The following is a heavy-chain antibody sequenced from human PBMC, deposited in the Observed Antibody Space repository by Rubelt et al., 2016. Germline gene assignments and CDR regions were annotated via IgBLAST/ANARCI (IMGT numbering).Heavy chain of an antibody. Sequence: EVQLVQSGAEVKKPGESLRISCKGSGYSFTSYWISWVRQMPGKGLEWMGRIDPSDSYTNYSPSVQGTVTSSADKSISTAYLQWSSLKASDTAMYYCARLGGLVVSGYYYYYMDVWGKGTTVTVSS. J-gene: IGHJ6*03. CDR3: ARLGGLVVSGYYYYYMDV. D-gene: IGHD2-15*01. CDR2: IDPSDSYT. CDR1: GYSFTSYW. V-gene: IGHV5-10-1*04.